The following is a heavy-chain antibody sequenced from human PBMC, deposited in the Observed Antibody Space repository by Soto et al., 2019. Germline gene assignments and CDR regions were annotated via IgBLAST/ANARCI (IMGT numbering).Heavy chain of an antibody. V-gene: IGHV1-69*13. J-gene: IGHJ4*02. CDR3: ARVYAATFFYYFDY. CDR2: LIPIFATS. Sequence: GPSVKVSCKASGGTFSSYAVSWVRQAPGQGLEWMGGLIPIFATSNYAQKFQGRVTITADESTNTAYMELRSLRSEDTAVYYCARVYAATFFYYFDYWGQGTLVTVSS. D-gene: IGHD1-26*01. CDR1: GGTFSSYA.